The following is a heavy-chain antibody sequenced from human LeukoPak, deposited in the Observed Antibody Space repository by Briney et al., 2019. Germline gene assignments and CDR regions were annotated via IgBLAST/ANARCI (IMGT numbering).Heavy chain of an antibody. D-gene: IGHD6-13*01. Sequence: SETLSLTCAVYGGSFSGCYWSWIRQPPGKGLEWIGEINHSGSTNYNPSLKSRVTISVDTSKNQFSLKLSSVAAADTAVYYCARRPYSSSYQYFQHWGQGTLVTVSS. CDR1: GGSFSGCY. CDR2: INHSGST. CDR3: ARRPYSSSYQYFQH. J-gene: IGHJ1*01. V-gene: IGHV4-34*01.